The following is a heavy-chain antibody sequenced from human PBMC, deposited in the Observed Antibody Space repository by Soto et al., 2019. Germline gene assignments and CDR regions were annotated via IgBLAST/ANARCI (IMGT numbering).Heavy chain of an antibody. CDR1: GYTFSDYY. V-gene: IGHV1-2*06. CDR3: ARESGGATATLDYYYFYMDV. Sequence: QVQLVQSGAEVKKPGASVTVSCKASGYTFSDYYLHWVRQAPGQGPEWMGRINPNSGDAKFAQKFQVRVTMTRDTSVRTAFMELNWLKSDDTAVYYCARESGGATATLDYYYFYMDVWGKGTTVTVSS. J-gene: IGHJ6*03. D-gene: IGHD5-12*01. CDR2: INPNSGDA.